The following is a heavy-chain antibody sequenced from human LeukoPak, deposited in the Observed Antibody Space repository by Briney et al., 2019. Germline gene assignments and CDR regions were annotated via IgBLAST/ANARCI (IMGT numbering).Heavy chain of an antibody. J-gene: IGHJ6*02. V-gene: IGHV3-74*01. CDR1: GFAFNDYW. D-gene: IGHD2-15*01. Sequence: PGGSLRLSCAASGFAFNDYWMNWVRQVPGKGLMWVARINSDGTRTTYADPVKGRFTVSRDNAKNTLYPQMNSLRAEDTAVYYCARDRSRWSIAPDADVWGQGTTVTVSS. CDR2: INSDGTRT. CDR3: ARDRSRWSIAPDADV.